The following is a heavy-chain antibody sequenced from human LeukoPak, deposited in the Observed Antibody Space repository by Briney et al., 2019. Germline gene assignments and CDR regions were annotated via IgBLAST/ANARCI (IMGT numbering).Heavy chain of an antibody. Sequence: GGSLRLSCAASGFTFTSYAMSWVRQAPGKGLEWVSAISGSGGSTYYADSVKGRFTISRDNSKNTLYLQMNSLRAEDTAVYYCAKVSYYYDSSGYYPNWGQGTLVTVSS. J-gene: IGHJ4*02. CDR1: GFTFTSYA. V-gene: IGHV3-23*01. CDR3: AKVSYYYDSSGYYPN. D-gene: IGHD3-22*01. CDR2: ISGSGGST.